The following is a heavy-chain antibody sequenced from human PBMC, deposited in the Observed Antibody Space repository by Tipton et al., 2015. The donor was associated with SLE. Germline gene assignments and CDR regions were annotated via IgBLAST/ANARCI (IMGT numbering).Heavy chain of an antibody. CDR2: IYYGGNP. D-gene: IGHD2-15*01. Sequence: TLSLTCTVSGGPISSHYWSWIRQPPGKGLEWIGHIYYGGNPNYNPSLKSRVSVSIDTSKNQFSLKVSSVTAADTAVYYCARGVDIATDYFDFWGQGTLVTVSS. J-gene: IGHJ4*02. CDR1: GGPISSHY. CDR3: ARGVDIATDYFDF. V-gene: IGHV4-59*08.